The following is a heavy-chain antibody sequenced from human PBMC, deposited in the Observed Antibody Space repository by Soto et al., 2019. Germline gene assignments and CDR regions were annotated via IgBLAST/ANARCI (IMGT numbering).Heavy chain of an antibody. CDR3: TRDTYIPPTT. Sequence: QVQLQESGPGLVKPSGTLSLTCAVSGGSISTTNWWSWVRQPPGKGLEWIGEIYHTGSTNYNPSLKSRVTISVDKSMNQLSLKLSFVTAADTAVYYCTRDTYIPPTTWGQGTLVTVSS. D-gene: IGHD2-2*01. J-gene: IGHJ5*02. V-gene: IGHV4-4*02. CDR1: GGSISTTNW. CDR2: IYHTGST.